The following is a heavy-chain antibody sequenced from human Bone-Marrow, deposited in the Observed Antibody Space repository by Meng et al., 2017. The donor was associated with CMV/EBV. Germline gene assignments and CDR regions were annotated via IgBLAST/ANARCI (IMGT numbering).Heavy chain of an antibody. CDR3: SRILFPSHFYDFWSGYYGMDF. Sequence: SGPTLVKPTETLTLTCTVSGFSLSNARMGVSWIRQPPGKALEWLAHIFSNDETSYSTSLKSRLTISKDTYKSQVVVTMTNMDPVDTATYYCSRILFPSHFYDFWSGYYGMDFWGQGTTVTVSS. V-gene: IGHV2-26*01. J-gene: IGHJ6*02. CDR1: GFSLSNARMG. D-gene: IGHD3-3*01. CDR2: IFSNDET.